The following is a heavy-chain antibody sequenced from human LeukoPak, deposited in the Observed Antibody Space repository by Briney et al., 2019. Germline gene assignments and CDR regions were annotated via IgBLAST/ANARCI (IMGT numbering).Heavy chain of an antibody. CDR3: AREFEVPQWSTTGTTKYNWFDP. CDR1: GCSISSYY. Sequence: PSETLSLTCTVSGCSISSYYWSWIRQPAGKGLEWIGRIYTSGSTNYNPSLKSRVTMSVDTSKNQFSLKLSSVTAADTAVYYCAREFEVPQWSTTGTTKYNWFDPWGQGTLVTVSS. CDR2: IYTSGST. V-gene: IGHV4-4*07. J-gene: IGHJ5*02. D-gene: IGHD1-1*01.